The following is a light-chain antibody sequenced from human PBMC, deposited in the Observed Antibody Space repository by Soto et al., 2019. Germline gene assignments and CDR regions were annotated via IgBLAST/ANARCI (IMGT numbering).Light chain of an antibody. CDR2: LNSDGSH. CDR3: QTWGTGIRV. CDR1: SGHSSYA. V-gene: IGLV4-69*01. J-gene: IGLJ1*01. Sequence: QSVLTQSPSASASLGASVKLTCTLSSGHSSYAIAWHQQQPEKGPRYLMKLNSDGSHSKGDGIPDRLSGSSSGAERYLTISSPQSEDEADSYCQTWGTGIRVFGTGTKLTVL.